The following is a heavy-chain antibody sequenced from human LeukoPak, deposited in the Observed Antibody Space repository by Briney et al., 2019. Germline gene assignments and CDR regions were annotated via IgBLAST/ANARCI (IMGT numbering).Heavy chain of an antibody. D-gene: IGHD6-19*01. J-gene: IGHJ4*02. CDR1: GFTFSDYY. V-gene: IGHV3-11*01. CDR3: ARRGSSGRSLDY. CDR2: ISSSGNTM. Sequence: GGSLRLSCAASGFTFSDYYMSWIRQAPGKGLEWISYISSSGNTMYYTDSVKGRFTISRDNAKNSLHLQMNSLSAEDTAVYHCARRGSSGRSLDYWGQGTLVTVSS.